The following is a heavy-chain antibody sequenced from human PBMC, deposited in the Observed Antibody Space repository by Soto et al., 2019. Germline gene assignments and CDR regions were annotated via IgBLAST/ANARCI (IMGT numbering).Heavy chain of an antibody. Sequence: QVTLKESGPVLVKPTETLTLTCTVSGFSLSNARMGVSWIRQPPGKALEWLAHIFSNDEKSYSTSLKSRLTISKDTSKSQVVLTMTNMDPVDTATYDCARTRAYYYGSGSSVDYWGQGTLVTVSS. CDR2: IFSNDEK. CDR1: GFSLSNARMG. D-gene: IGHD3-10*01. CDR3: ARTRAYYYGSGSSVDY. J-gene: IGHJ4*02. V-gene: IGHV2-26*01.